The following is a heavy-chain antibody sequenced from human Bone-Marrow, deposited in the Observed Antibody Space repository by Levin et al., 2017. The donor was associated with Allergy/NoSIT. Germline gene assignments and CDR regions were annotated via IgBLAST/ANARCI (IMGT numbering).Heavy chain of an antibody. CDR1: GDSVSSNSAA. Sequence: PSETLSLTCAISGDSVSSNSAAWIWIRQSPSRGLEWLGRTYYRSRWYNDYAVSVKSRITINPDTSKNQFSLQMISVTPEDTAVYYCARGSPSGSPDYWGQGTLVTVSS. V-gene: IGHV6-1*01. CDR2: TYYRSRWYN. D-gene: IGHD3-10*01. CDR3: ARGSPSGSPDY. J-gene: IGHJ4*02.